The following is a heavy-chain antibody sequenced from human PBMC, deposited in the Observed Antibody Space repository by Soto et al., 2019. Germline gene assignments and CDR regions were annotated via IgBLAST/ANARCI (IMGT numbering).Heavy chain of an antibody. CDR1: GFSLTTSGVG. Sequence: SGPTLVNPTQTLTLTCTFSGFSLTTSGVGVGWIRQPPGKALEWLALIYWDDDERYRPSLKNRLTITKDTSKNQVVLTMTNMDPVDTATYYCAHSIPFGELAYYFDFWGQGTQVTVSS. D-gene: IGHD3-10*01. CDR2: IYWDDDE. V-gene: IGHV2-5*02. J-gene: IGHJ4*02. CDR3: AHSIPFGELAYYFDF.